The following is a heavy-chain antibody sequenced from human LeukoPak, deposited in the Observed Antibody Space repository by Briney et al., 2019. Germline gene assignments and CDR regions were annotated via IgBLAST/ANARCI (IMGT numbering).Heavy chain of an antibody. CDR3: ARGPVGEWWFDP. CDR2: IYYSGST. V-gene: IGHV4-30-4*01. D-gene: IGHD3-10*01. CDR1: GGSISSGDYY. J-gene: IGHJ5*02. Sequence: SETLSLTCTVSGGSISSGDYYWSWIRQPPGKGLEWIGYIYYSGSTYYNPSLKSRVTISVDTSKNQFSLKLSSVTAADTAVYYCARGPVGEWWFDPWGQGTLVTVSS.